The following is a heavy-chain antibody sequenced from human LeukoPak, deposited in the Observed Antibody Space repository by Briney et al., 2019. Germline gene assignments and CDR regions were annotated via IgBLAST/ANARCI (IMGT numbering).Heavy chain of an antibody. CDR3: AKGPLLWN. Sequence: GGTLRLSCAASGFTFDTYGMSWVRQAPGKGLEWVSAISGSGGSKYYADSVKGRFTISRDNSKNKLYLQMNSLRAEDTAVYYCAKGPLLWNWGQGTLVTVSS. CDR1: GFTFDTYG. D-gene: IGHD2/OR15-2a*01. V-gene: IGHV3-23*01. J-gene: IGHJ4*02. CDR2: ISGSGGSK.